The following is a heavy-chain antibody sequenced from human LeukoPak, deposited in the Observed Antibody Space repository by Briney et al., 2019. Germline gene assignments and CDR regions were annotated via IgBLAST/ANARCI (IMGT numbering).Heavy chain of an antibody. D-gene: IGHD4-17*01. CDR2: ISTISSTK. CDR1: GFTFSSYD. CDR3: ARGKIGYYYGDYDGY. V-gene: IGHV3-48*02. J-gene: IGHJ4*02. Sequence: PGGSLRLSCTASGFTFSSYDMNWVRQAPGKGLEWVSYISTISSTKYYADSVKGRFTISRDNAENSLYLQMNRLRDEDTGVYYCARGKIGYYYGDYDGYWGQGTLVTVSS.